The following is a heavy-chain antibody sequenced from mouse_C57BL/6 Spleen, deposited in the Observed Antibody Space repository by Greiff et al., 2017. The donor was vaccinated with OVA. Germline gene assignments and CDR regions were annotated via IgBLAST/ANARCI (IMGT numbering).Heavy chain of an antibody. CDR1: GYTFTDYE. CDR3: TREGDGSSYGWFAY. Sequence: QVQLQQSGAELVRPGASVTLSCKASGYTFTDYEMHWVKQTPVHGLEWIGAIDPETGGTAYNQKFKGKAILTADKSSSTAYMELRSLTSEDSAVYYWTREGDGSSYGWFAYWGQGTLVTVSA. V-gene: IGHV1-15*01. D-gene: IGHD1-1*01. CDR2: IDPETGGT. J-gene: IGHJ3*01.